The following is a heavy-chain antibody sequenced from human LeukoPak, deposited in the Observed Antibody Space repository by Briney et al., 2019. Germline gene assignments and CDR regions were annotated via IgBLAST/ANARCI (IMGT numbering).Heavy chain of an antibody. D-gene: IGHD3-10*01. V-gene: IGHV4-31*03. J-gene: IGHJ6*02. Sequence: SETLSLTCTVSGGSISSGGYYWSWIRQHPGKGLEWIGYIYYSGSTYYNPSLKSRVTISVDTSKNQFSLKLSSVTAADTAVYYCARAGITMVRGVMTSYYYGMDVWGQGTTVTVSS. CDR2: IYYSGST. CDR1: GGSISSGGYY. CDR3: ARAGITMVRGVMTSYYYGMDV.